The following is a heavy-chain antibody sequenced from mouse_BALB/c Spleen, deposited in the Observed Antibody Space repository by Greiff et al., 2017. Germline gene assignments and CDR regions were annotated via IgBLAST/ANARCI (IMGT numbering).Heavy chain of an antibody. V-gene: IGHV14-4*02. CDR1: GFNIKDYY. CDR3: NVYDCSFRFAY. D-gene: IGHD1-1*01. CDR2: IDPENGDT. J-gene: IGHJ3*01. Sequence: VQLQQSGAELVRPGASVKLSCTASGFNIKDYYMHWVKQRPEQGLEWIGWIDPENGDTEYAPKFQGKATMTADTSSNTAYLQLSSLTSEDTAVYYCNVYDCSFRFAYWGQGTLVTVSA.